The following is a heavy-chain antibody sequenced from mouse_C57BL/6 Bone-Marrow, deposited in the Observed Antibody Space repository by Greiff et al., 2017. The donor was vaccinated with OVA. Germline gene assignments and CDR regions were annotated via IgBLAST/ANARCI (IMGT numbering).Heavy chain of an antibody. CDR2: LLPGSGST. D-gene: IGHD2-1*01. Sequence: QVQLQQSGAELMKPGASVKLSCKATGYTFTGYWIEGVKQRPGPGLEWIGGLLPGSGSTNYNEKFKGKATFTADTSSNTAYMQLSSLTTEDSAIYYCARGNGNYGRDYWGQGTSVTVSS. CDR3: ARGNGNYGRDY. V-gene: IGHV1-9*01. J-gene: IGHJ4*01. CDR1: GYTFTGYW.